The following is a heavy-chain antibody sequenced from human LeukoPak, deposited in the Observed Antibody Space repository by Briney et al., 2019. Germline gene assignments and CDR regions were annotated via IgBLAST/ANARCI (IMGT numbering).Heavy chain of an antibody. CDR3: ARLASLTLIRGVTGYHSLDV. CDR2: VYGSGGA. J-gene: IGHJ6*04. Sequence: SETLSLTCTDSGGSISSAYWSWIRQPAGKELEWIGRVYGSGGANYNPSLKSRVTMSVDASKNQFSLWLSSVTAADTAVYYCARLASLTLIRGVTGYHSLDVWGRGTKVTVSS. D-gene: IGHD3-10*01. CDR1: GGSISSAY. V-gene: IGHV4-4*07.